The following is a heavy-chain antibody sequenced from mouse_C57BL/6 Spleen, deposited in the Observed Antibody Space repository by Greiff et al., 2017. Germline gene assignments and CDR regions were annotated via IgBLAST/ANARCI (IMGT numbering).Heavy chain of an antibody. CDR1: GYTFTSYW. D-gene: IGHD1-1*01. CDR3: AREGLLRRYFDD. J-gene: IGHJ2*01. V-gene: IGHV1-69*01. Sequence: QVQLQQSGAELVMPGASVKLSCKASGYTFTSYWMHWVKQRPGQGLEWIGEIDPSDSYTNYNQKFKGKSTLTVDKSSSTAYMQLSSLTSEDSAVYYCAREGLLRRYFDDWGQGTTLTVSS. CDR2: IDPSDSYT.